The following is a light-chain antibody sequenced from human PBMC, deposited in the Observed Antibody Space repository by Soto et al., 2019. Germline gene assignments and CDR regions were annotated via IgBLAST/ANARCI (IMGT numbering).Light chain of an antibody. J-gene: IGKJ3*01. CDR1: QSINKY. CDR3: QQTYSTPFT. CDR2: GAS. V-gene: IGKV1-39*01. Sequence: DIQMTQSPSSLSASVGDRVTITCRASQSINKYINWYKQKPGKAPNLLINGASSLHSGVPSRFSGSGSGTDFTLTIGNLQPEDFATEYWQQTYSTPFTFGPGTKVDIK.